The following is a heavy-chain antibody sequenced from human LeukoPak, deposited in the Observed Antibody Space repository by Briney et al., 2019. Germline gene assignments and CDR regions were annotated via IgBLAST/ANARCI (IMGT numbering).Heavy chain of an antibody. CDR2: ISSSGSTI. Sequence: PGGSLRLSCAASGFTFSSYEMNWLRQAPGKGLEWISYISSSGSTIYYADSMKGRFTISRDNAENSLYLHMSSLRAEDTALYYCARDRIMVVGPYNWFDPWGQGTLVTVSS. D-gene: IGHD2-15*01. CDR1: GFTFSSYE. V-gene: IGHV3-48*03. J-gene: IGHJ5*02. CDR3: ARDRIMVVGPYNWFDP.